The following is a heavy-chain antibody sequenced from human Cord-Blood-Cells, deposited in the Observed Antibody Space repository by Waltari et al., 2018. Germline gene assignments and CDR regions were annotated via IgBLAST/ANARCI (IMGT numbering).Heavy chain of an antibody. D-gene: IGHD3-10*01. CDR3: ARGRFYYGSGSYYNLHYFDY. CDR2: INHSGST. V-gene: IGHV4-34*01. CDR1: GGSFSGYY. J-gene: IGHJ4*02. Sequence: QVQLQQWGAGLLKPSETLSLTCAVYGGSFSGYYWSWIRQPPGKGQEWIGEINHSGSTNYNPSLKSRVTISVDTSKNQFSLKLSSVTAADTAVYYCARGRFYYGSGSYYNLHYFDYWGQGTLVTVSS.